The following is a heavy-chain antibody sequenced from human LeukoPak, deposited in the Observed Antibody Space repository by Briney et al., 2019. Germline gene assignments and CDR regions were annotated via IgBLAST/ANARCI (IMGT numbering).Heavy chain of an antibody. J-gene: IGHJ4*02. CDR3: ARQREGDFDY. D-gene: IGHD1-26*01. CDR2: INPNSGGT. Sequence: ASVKVSCKASGNTVTNYEMNWGRQAPGEGVEWMGRINPNSGGTKYAQKFQGRVTMTRDTSISTAYMELSRLRSDDTAVYYCARQREGDFDYWGQGTLVTVSS. CDR1: GNTVTNYE. V-gene: IGHV1-2*02.